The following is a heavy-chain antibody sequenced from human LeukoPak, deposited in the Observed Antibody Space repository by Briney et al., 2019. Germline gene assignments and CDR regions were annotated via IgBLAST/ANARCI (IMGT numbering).Heavy chain of an antibody. V-gene: IGHV3-21*01. CDR1: GLTVNRKF. Sequence: PGGSLRLSCAASGLTVNRKFMNWVRQAPGRGLEWVSSISSSSSYIYYADSVKGRFTISRDNAKNSLYLQMNSLRAEDTAVYYCARDDSSSWYPGFDYWGQGTLVTVSS. D-gene: IGHD6-13*01. CDR2: ISSSSSYI. J-gene: IGHJ4*02. CDR3: ARDDSSSWYPGFDY.